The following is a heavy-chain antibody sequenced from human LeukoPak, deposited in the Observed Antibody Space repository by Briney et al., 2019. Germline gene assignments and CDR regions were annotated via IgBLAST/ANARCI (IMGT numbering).Heavy chain of an antibody. CDR1: GGSFSGYY. CDR2: INHSGST. CDR3: AISAAAGKVDY. Sequence: SETLSLTCAVYGGSFSGYYWSWIRQPPGKGLEWIGEINHSGSTNYNPSLKSRVTISVDTSKNQFSLKLSSVTAADTAVYYCAISAAAGKVDYWGQGTLVTVSS. V-gene: IGHV4-34*01. D-gene: IGHD6-13*01. J-gene: IGHJ4*02.